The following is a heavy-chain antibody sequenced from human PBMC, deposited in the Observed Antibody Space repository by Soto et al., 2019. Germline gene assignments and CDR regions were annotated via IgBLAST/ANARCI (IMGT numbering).Heavy chain of an antibody. CDR2: INPNSGGT. D-gene: IGHD3-10*01. CDR3: ARDQEXRGVIITLYYYYYGMDV. Sequence: ASVKVSCKASGYTFTGYYMHWVRQAPGQGLEWMGWINPNSGGTNYAQKFQGRVTMTRDTSISTAYMELSRLRSDDTAVYYCARDQEXRGVIITLYYYYYGMDVWGQGTTVTVSS. J-gene: IGHJ6*02. V-gene: IGHV1-2*02. CDR1: GYTFTGYY.